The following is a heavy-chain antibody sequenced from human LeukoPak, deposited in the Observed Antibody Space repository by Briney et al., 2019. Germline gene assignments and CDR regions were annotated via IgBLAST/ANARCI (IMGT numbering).Heavy chain of an antibody. Sequence: GGSLRLSCAASGFTFSSYAMSWVRQAPGKGLEWVSAISGSGGSTYYADSVKGRFTISRDNSKNTLYLQMNSLRAEDTAVYYCAKAGDSSGYYYDYFDYWGQGTLVTVSS. V-gene: IGHV3-23*01. CDR3: AKAGDSSGYYYDYFDY. CDR2: ISGSGGST. CDR1: GFTFSSYA. D-gene: IGHD3-22*01. J-gene: IGHJ4*02.